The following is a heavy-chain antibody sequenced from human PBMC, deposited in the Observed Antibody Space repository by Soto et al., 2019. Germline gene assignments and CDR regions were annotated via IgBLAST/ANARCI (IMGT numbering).Heavy chain of an antibody. D-gene: IGHD1-26*01. J-gene: IGHJ3*02. CDR3: ARGAYRRSPAGPRGAFDI. Sequence: GASVKVSCKASGYTFTSYDINWVRQATGQGLEWMGWMNPNSGNTGYAQKFQGRVTMTRNTSISTAYMELSSLRSEDTAVYYCARGAYRRSPAGPRGAFDIWGQGTMVTVSS. CDR2: MNPNSGNT. V-gene: IGHV1-8*01. CDR1: GYTFTSYD.